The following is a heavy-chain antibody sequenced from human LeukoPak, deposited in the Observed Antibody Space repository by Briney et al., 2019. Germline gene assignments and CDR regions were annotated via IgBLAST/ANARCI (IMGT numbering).Heavy chain of an antibody. CDR3: ASGGYISSSSPFHY. D-gene: IGHD6-6*01. V-gene: IGHV4-59*01. J-gene: IGHJ4*02. CDR2: IYYSGST. Sequence: SETLSLTCTVSGGSISSYYWSWIRQPPGKGLEWIGYIYYSGSTNYNPSLKSRVTISVDTSKNQFSLKLSSVTAADTAVYYCASGGYISSSSPFHYWGQGTLVTVSS. CDR1: GGSISSYY.